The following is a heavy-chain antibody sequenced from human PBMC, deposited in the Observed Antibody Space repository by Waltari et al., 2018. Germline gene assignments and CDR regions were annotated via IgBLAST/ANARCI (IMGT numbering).Heavy chain of an antibody. CDR1: GYNFTNYD. D-gene: IGHD6-13*01. J-gene: IGHJ4*02. CDR2: IIPILGTA. CDR3: AREAIAAAGTWFDY. Sequence: QVQLVQSGAEVKKPGASVKVSCKASGYNFTNYDISWVRQAAGQGLEWMGGIIPILGTANYAQKFQGRVTITTDESTSTAYMELSSLRSEDTAVYYCAREAIAAAGTWFDYWGQGTLVTVSS. V-gene: IGHV1-69*01.